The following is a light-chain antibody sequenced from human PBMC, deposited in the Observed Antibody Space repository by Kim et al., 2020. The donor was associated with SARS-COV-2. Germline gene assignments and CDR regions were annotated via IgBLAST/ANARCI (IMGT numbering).Light chain of an antibody. CDR1: KLGDKY. CDR3: QAWDSSTVV. CDR2: QDS. Sequence: SYELTQSPSVSVSPGQTASITCSGDKLGDKYACWYQQKPGQSPVLVIYQDSKRPSGLPERFSGSNSGNTATLTISGTQAMDEADYYCQAWDSSTVVFGGG. V-gene: IGLV3-1*01. J-gene: IGLJ2*01.